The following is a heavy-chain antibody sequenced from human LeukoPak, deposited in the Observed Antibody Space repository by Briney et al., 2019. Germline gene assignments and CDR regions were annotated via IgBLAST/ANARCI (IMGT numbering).Heavy chain of an antibody. J-gene: IGHJ4*02. CDR1: GGSISSYY. CDR3: ARERPSYYDILTGYYPRSLPYYFDY. Sequence: SETLSLTCTVSGGSISSYYWSWIRQPPGKGLEWIGEINHSGSTNYNPSLKSRVTISVDTSKNQFSLKLSSVTAADTAVYYCARERPSYYDILTGYYPRSLPYYFDYWGQGTLVTVSS. CDR2: INHSGST. D-gene: IGHD3-9*01. V-gene: IGHV4-34*01.